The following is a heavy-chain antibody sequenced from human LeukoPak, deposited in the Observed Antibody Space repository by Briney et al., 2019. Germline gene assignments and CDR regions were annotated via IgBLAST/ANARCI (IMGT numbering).Heavy chain of an antibody. D-gene: IGHD2-2*01. V-gene: IGHV4-61*02. CDR2: IYTSGST. Sequence: KTSQTLSLTCTVSGGSISSGSYYWSWIRQPAGKGLEWIGRIYTSGSTNYNPSLKSRVTISVDTSKNQFSLKLSFVTAADTAVYYCARDSVVPAAIYYYYYYMDVWGKGTTVTVSS. CDR3: ARDSVVPAAIYYYYYYMDV. J-gene: IGHJ6*03. CDR1: GGSISSGSYY.